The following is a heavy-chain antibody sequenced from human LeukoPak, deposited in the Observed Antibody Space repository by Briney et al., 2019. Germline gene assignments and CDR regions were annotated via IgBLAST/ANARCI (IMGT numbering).Heavy chain of an antibody. J-gene: IGHJ4*02. Sequence: PGGSLRLSCAASGFTFSSYWMSWVRQAPGKGLEWVANIKQDGSEKHYVDSVKGRFTISRDNAKNSLYLQMNSLRAEDTAVYYCARDGLSDIVVVVAAFDYWGQGTLVTVSS. CDR1: GFTFSSYW. D-gene: IGHD2-15*01. CDR3: ARDGLSDIVVVVAAFDY. CDR2: IKQDGSEK. V-gene: IGHV3-7*01.